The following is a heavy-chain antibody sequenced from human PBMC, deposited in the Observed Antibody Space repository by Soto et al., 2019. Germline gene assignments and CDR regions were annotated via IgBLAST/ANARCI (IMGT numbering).Heavy chain of an antibody. CDR2: ISGSSGST. CDR1: GFMFNIYA. Sequence: EVQLLESGGGLVQPGGSLRLSCAASGFMFNIYAMSWVRQAPGKGLEWVSTISGSSGSTHYADSAKGRFTISRDNSKNTLFLLMNSLRVEDTAVYYCTGVYGDFDRYFDYWGQGTLVAVSS. V-gene: IGHV3-23*01. J-gene: IGHJ4*02. D-gene: IGHD4-17*01. CDR3: TGVYGDFDRYFDY.